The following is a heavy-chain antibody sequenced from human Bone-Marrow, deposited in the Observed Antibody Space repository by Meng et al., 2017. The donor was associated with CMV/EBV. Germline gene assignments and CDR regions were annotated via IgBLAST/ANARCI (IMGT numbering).Heavy chain of an antibody. J-gene: IGHJ4*02. V-gene: IGHV3-7*01. CDR3: ARWKPRVDY. CDR2: IKQDGSEK. CDR1: GFTFSSYE. Sequence: GGSLRLSCAASGFTFSSYEMNWVRQAPGKGLEWVANIKQDGSEKYYVDSVKGRFTISRDNAKNSLYLQMNSLRAEDTAVYYCARWKPRVDYWGQGPRVTVSS. D-gene: IGHD1-1*01.